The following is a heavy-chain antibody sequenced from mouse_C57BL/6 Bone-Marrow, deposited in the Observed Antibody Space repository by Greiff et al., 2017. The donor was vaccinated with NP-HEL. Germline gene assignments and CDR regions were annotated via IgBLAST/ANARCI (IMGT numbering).Heavy chain of an antibody. Sequence: EVQLVESGGDLVKPGGSLKLSCAASGFTFSSYGMSWVRQTPDKRLEWVATISSGGSYTSYPDSVKGRFTISRDNAKNTLYLQMSSLKSEDTAMYYCARQSNWNYFDYWGQGTTLTVSS. CDR1: GFTFSSYG. J-gene: IGHJ2*01. D-gene: IGHD2-5*01. V-gene: IGHV5-6*01. CDR3: ARQSNWNYFDY. CDR2: ISSGGSYT.